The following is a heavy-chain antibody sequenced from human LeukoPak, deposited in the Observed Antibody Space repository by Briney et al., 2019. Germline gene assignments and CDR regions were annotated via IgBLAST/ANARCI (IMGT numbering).Heavy chain of an antibody. CDR1: GFSFSRYW. J-gene: IGHJ3*02. CDR3: ARDDHWGYAFDI. D-gene: IGHD3-16*01. Sequence: GGSLRLSCAASGFSFSRYWMSWVRQAPGKGLEWVANIKQDGSEKNYVESVKGRFTISRDNAKNSLYLQMNSLRAEDTAVYYCARDDHWGYAFDIWGQGTMVTVSS. CDR2: IKQDGSEK. V-gene: IGHV3-7*01.